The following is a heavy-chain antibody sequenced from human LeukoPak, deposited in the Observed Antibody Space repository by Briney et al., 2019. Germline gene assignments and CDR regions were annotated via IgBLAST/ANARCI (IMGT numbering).Heavy chain of an antibody. J-gene: IGHJ5*02. Sequence: ASVKVSCKASGYTFTSYDINWVRQATGQGLEWMGWMNPNTGNTAYAQKFQGRVTMTRHTSTKTAYMEMNSMASDDTDVYYCARVGSSWYNYFDPWGQGTLVTVSS. CDR3: ARVGSSWYNYFDP. D-gene: IGHD6-13*01. V-gene: IGHV1-8*01. CDR1: GYTFTSYD. CDR2: MNPNTGNT.